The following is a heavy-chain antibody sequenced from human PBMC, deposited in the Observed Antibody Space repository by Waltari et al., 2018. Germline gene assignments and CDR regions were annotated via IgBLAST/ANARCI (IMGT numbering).Heavy chain of an antibody. Sequence: QVQLVQSGAEVKKPGSSVKVSCKASGGTFSSYAISWVRQAPGQGLGWMGGIIPIFGTANYAQKFQGRVTITTDESTSTAYMELSSLRSEDTAVYYCARSMTTLWGHFYYYYYMDVWGKGTTVTVSS. CDR2: IIPIFGTA. CDR1: GGTFSSYA. CDR3: ARSMTTLWGHFYYYYYMDV. D-gene: IGHD4-17*01. J-gene: IGHJ6*03. V-gene: IGHV1-69*05.